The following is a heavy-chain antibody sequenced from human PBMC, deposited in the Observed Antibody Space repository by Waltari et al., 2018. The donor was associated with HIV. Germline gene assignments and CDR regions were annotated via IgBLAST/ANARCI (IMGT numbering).Heavy chain of an antibody. D-gene: IGHD3-22*01. Sequence: QVQLVESGGGVVQPGRSLRLSCAASGFTFSSYAMHWVRQAPGKGVEWVAVISYDGSNKYYADSVKGRFTISRDNSKNTLYLQMNSLRAEDTAVYYCARVSYYYDSSGPFDYWGQGTLVTVSS. J-gene: IGHJ4*02. CDR2: ISYDGSNK. CDR1: GFTFSSYA. CDR3: ARVSYYYDSSGPFDY. V-gene: IGHV3-30*01.